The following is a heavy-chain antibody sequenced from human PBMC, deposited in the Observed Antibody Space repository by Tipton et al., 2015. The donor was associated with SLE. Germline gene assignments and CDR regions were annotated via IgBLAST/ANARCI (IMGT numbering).Heavy chain of an antibody. CDR2: ISYDGSNK. CDR1: GFTFSSYA. J-gene: IGHJ3*02. V-gene: IGHV3-30*04. CDR3: ARDDGWELLIGAFDI. Sequence: QLVQSGGGVVQPGRSLRLSCAASGFTFSSYAMHWVRQAPGKGLEWVAVISYDGSNKYYADSVKGRFTISRDNSKNTLYLQMNSLRAEDTAVYYCARDDGWELLIGAFDIWGQGTMVTVSS. D-gene: IGHD1-26*01.